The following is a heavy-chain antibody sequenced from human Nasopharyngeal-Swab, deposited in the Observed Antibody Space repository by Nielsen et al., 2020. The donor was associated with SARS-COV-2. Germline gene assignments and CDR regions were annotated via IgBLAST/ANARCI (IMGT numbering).Heavy chain of an antibody. CDR3: ARGPTQQLVRDY. J-gene: IGHJ4*02. V-gene: IGHV4-34*01. D-gene: IGHD6-13*01. Sequence: PGKGLEWIGEINHSGSTNYNPSLKSRVTISVDTPKNQFSLKLSSVTAADTAVYYCARGPTQQLVRDYWGQGTLVTVSS. CDR2: INHSGST.